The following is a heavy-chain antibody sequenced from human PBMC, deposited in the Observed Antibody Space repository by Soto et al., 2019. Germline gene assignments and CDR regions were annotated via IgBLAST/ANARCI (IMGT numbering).Heavy chain of an antibody. CDR3: TRECPERDVAPVPLQDFVS. CDR2: VVPLLGIE. D-gene: IGHD3-3*01. V-gene: IGHV1-69*02. J-gene: IGHJ4*02. CDR1: GGTFNSHT. Sequence: QVQLVQSGAKVKRPGSSVKVSCKASGGTFNSHTINWVRQAPGQGLEWVGRVVPLLGIESHPQKFKDRLTITAHKSTGSVFMEPSNLRSEDTAVYYCTRECPERDVAPVPLQDFVSWGRGTVLTVSS.